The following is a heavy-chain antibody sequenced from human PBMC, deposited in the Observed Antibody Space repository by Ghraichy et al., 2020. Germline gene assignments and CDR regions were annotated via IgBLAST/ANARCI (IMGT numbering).Heavy chain of an antibody. Sequence: GGSLRLSCAASGFTFSSYSMNWVRQAPGKGLEWVSSISSSSYIYYADSVKGRFTISRDNAKNSLYLQMNSLRAEDTAVYYCATLVGATPVDYWGQGTLVTVSS. CDR2: ISSSSYI. CDR3: ATLVGATPVDY. D-gene: IGHD1-26*01. J-gene: IGHJ4*02. V-gene: IGHV3-21*01. CDR1: GFTFSSYS.